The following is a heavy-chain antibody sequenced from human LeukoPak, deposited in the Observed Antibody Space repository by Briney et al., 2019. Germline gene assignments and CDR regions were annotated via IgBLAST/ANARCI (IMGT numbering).Heavy chain of an antibody. J-gene: IGHJ3*02. Sequence: GSVKVSCKASGYTFTDYYMHWVRQAPGQGLEWVGLINPNSCGRNYAHKLTGRGTITIDTAICKAYVELSRLRSDDTAVYYCAREWIRTRHVVPVRNAFDIWGQGPMVTVSS. D-gene: IGHD2-2*01. CDR1: GYTFTDYY. CDR2: INPNSCGR. V-gene: IGHV1-2*06. CDR3: AREWIRTRHVVPVRNAFDI.